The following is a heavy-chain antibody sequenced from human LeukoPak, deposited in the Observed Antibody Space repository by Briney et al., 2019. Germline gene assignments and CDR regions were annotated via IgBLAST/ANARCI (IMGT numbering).Heavy chain of an antibody. D-gene: IGHD3-3*01. CDR3: ARDPPIRFLVTHYYYGMDV. Sequence: SQTLSLTCTVSGGSISRGDYYWSWIRQHPGKDLEWIGDNYYSGSTYHNPSLKSRFTISVDTSKNQFSLKLSSVTAADTAVYYCARDPPIRFLVTHYYYGMDVWGQGTTVTVSS. CDR1: GGSISRGDYY. V-gene: IGHV4-31*03. CDR2: NYYSGST. J-gene: IGHJ6*02.